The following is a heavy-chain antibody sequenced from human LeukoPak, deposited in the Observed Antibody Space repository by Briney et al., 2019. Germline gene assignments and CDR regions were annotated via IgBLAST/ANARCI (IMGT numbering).Heavy chain of an antibody. CDR1: GFTFSSYW. CDR2: TNQDASEK. Sequence: GGSLRLSCAASGFTFSSYWMSWVRQAPGKGLEWVANTNQDASEKDYVDSVKGRFTISRDTAKNSLFLQMNSLRAEDTAVYYCARLRFGEYYYGMDVWGQGTTVTVSS. CDR3: ARLRFGEYYYGMDV. J-gene: IGHJ6*02. V-gene: IGHV3-7*01. D-gene: IGHD3-10*01.